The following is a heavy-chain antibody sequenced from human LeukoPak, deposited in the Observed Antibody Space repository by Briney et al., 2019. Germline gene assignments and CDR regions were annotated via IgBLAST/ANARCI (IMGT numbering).Heavy chain of an antibody. CDR3: ARDRGERDSTWSLPAHGFDI. CDR1: AGTFSSYA. V-gene: IGHV1-69*05. Sequence: VKVSCKASAGTFSSYAINWVRQAPGQGLEWMGRIFPIFRTANYAQKFQGRVTVTTDESTSTAYMELSSLRPEDTAMYYCARDRGERDSTWSLPAHGFDIWGQGTMVTVSS. D-gene: IGHD6-13*01. CDR2: IFPIFRTA. J-gene: IGHJ3*02.